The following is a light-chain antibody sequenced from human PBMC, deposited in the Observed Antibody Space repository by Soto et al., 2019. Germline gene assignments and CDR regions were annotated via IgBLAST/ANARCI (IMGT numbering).Light chain of an antibody. V-gene: IGKV3-20*01. Sequence: EIVLTQSPGTLSLSPGERATLSCRASQSVSSSYLGWYQQQPGQAPRLIIWGTSNRAGGIPDRFSGSGSGTEFTLTISRLAPEDFAIYYCQQYDVWRLLTFGGGTKVEI. CDR1: QSVSSSY. J-gene: IGKJ4*01. CDR2: GTS. CDR3: QQYDVWRLLT.